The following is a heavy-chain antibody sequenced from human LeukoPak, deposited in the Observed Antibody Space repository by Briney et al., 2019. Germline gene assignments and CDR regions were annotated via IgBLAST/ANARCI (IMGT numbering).Heavy chain of an antibody. CDR3: ARGQMVRGVITH. J-gene: IGHJ4*02. CDR2: INHSGST. V-gene: IGHV4-34*01. Sequence: SETLSLTCAVYGGSFSGYYWSWIRQPPGKGLEWIGEINHSGSTNYNPSLKSRVTISVDTSKNQFSLKLSSVTAADTAVYYCARGQMVRGVITHWGQGTLVTVSS. CDR1: GGSFSGYY. D-gene: IGHD3-10*01.